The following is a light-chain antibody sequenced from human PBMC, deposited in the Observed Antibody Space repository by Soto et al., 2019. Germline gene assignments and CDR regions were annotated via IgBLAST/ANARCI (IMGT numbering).Light chain of an antibody. Sequence: ESVCPQSPGTLSLSPGDRATLSVSSSQSVSSRYLAWYQQKPGQAPRLLIYDASNRATGIPARFSGSGSGTDFTLTISSLEPEDFAVYYCQQRSNWPPTFGQGTRLEIK. CDR3: QQRSNWPPT. CDR1: QSVSSRY. V-gene: IGKV3-11*01. J-gene: IGKJ5*01. CDR2: DAS.